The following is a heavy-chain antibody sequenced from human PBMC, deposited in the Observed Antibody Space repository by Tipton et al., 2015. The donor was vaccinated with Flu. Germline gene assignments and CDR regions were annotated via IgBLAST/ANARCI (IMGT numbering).Heavy chain of an antibody. J-gene: IGHJ4*02. CDR2: IYPAGGGT. CDR3: ARDRGFGAYTFDY. Sequence: QLVQPGAEVKKPGASVRISCTASGYTFTNYNMHWVRQAPGQGPEWMGIIYPAGGGTTYAQTFQGRVTLTRDKSTSTVYMELSSLRSEDTAFYYCARDRGFGAYTFDYWGQGTLVTVAS. D-gene: IGHD3-10*01. CDR1: GYTFTNYN. V-gene: IGHV1-46*01.